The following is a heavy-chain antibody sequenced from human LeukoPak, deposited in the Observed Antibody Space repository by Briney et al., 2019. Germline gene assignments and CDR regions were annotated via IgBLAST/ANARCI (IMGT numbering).Heavy chain of an antibody. Sequence: GGSLRLSCAASGFTFSSYAMNWVRQAPGKGLEWVSSISSSSSYIYYADSVKGRFTISRDNAKNSLYLQMNSLRAEDTAVYYCAGDQPRRGPGNHDYWGQGTLVTVSS. J-gene: IGHJ4*02. CDR3: AGDQPRRGPGNHDY. D-gene: IGHD1-26*01. CDR1: GFTFSSYA. CDR2: ISSSSSYI. V-gene: IGHV3-21*04.